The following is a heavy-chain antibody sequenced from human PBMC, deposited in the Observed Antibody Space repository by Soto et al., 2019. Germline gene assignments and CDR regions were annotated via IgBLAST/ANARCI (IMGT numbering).Heavy chain of an antibody. CDR2: ISYDGNNK. Sequence: LSLTCAVSGGSVSSSQWWTWVRQAPGKGLEWVSVISYDGNNKFYADSVKGRFTISRDNSMNTLYLQMNTLRAEDTAIYYCAKGSSSAYAGFFDLWGQGTLFTVSS. CDR3: AKGSSSAYAGFFDL. V-gene: IGHV3-30-3*01. CDR1: GGSVSSSQ. J-gene: IGHJ4*02. D-gene: IGHD6-6*01.